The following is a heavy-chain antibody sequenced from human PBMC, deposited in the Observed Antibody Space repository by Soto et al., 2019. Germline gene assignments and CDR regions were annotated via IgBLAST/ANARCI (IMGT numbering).Heavy chain of an antibody. Sequence: GGSLRLSCAASGFTFSSYWMNWVRQAPGKGLEWVANIKPDGGETYYVDSVKARFTISRDNAKNSLYLQMNSLRAEDTAVYYCTRDASTNKDYWGQGTLVTVSS. CDR2: IKPDGGET. CDR3: TRDASTNKDY. D-gene: IGHD2-8*01. CDR1: GFTFSSYW. J-gene: IGHJ4*02. V-gene: IGHV3-7*01.